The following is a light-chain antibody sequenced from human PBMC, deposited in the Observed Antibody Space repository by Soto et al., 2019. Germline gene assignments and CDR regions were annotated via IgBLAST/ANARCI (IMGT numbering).Light chain of an antibody. V-gene: IGKV4-1*01. J-gene: IGKJ4*01. CDR3: QQYYSAPLT. CDR1: QSVLYSSNNKNY. Sequence: DVVMTQSPDSLGVSLGERASIDCKSSQSVLYSSNNKNYLAWYQQKPGQPPKLLIYWASTRVSGVPDRFSGSGSGTDFTLTISSLQAEDVAVYYCQQYYSAPLTFGGGTKVEIK. CDR2: WAS.